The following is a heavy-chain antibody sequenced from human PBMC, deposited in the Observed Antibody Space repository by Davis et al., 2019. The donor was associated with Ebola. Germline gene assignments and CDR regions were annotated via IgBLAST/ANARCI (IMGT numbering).Heavy chain of an antibody. V-gene: IGHV4-39*01. Sequence: PSETLSLTCTVSGGSISSSNYFWGCIRQPPGKGPEWIVSFSYSGSTFYNPSLKSRLTISVDTSKNQFSLNLSSVTAADTALYYCARVPLYCGGDCPFDLWGRGTLVTVSS. J-gene: IGHJ2*01. CDR3: ARVPLYCGGDCPFDL. CDR2: FSYSGST. CDR1: GGSISSSNYF. D-gene: IGHD2-21*02.